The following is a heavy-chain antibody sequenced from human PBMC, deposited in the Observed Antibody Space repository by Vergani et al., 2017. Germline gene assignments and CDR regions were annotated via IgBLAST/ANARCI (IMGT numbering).Heavy chain of an antibody. J-gene: IGHJ4*02. Sequence: QVQLVQSGAEVKKPGASVKVSCKASGYTFTGYYMHWVRQAPGQGLEWMVWINPNSGGTNYAQKFQGRVTMTRDTSISTAYMELSRLRSDDTAVYYCARDILNIVVVPAANILGLDYWGQGTLVTVSS. CDR3: ARDILNIVVVPAANILGLDY. CDR2: INPNSGGT. D-gene: IGHD2-2*01. V-gene: IGHV1-2*02. CDR1: GYTFTGYY.